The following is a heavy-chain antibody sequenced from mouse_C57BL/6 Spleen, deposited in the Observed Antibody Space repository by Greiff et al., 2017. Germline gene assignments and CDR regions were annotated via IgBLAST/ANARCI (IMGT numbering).Heavy chain of an antibody. J-gene: IGHJ3*01. CDR2: ISSGGSYT. D-gene: IGHD1-1*01. CDR3: ARQGGSSAWFAY. Sequence: EVMLVESGGDLVKPGGSLKLSCAASGFTFSSYGMSWVRQTPDKRLEWVATISSGGSYTYYPDSVKGRFTISRDNAKNTLYLQMSSLKSEDTAMYYCARQGGSSAWFAYWGQGTLVTVSA. V-gene: IGHV5-6*01. CDR1: GFTFSSYG.